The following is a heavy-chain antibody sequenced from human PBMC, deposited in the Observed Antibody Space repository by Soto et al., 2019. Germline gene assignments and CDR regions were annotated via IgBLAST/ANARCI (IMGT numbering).Heavy chain of an antibody. CDR2: IYRDDDK. CDR3: PHIHPHVDGFAP. CDR1: GFSLSTSGVG. J-gene: IGHJ5*02. V-gene: IGHV2-5*02. D-gene: IGHD4-17*01. Sequence: QITLKESGPTLVKPTQTLTLTCTFSGFSLSTSGVGVGWIRQPPGKALEWLALIYRDDDKRYSPSLKSRLTIPKDPPKNRVALKFTNMAPGDTATYSCPHIHPHVDGFAPWGRGTLAPVPS.